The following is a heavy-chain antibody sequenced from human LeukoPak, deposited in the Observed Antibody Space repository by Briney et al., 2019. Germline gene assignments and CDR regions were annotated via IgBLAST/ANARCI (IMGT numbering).Heavy chain of an antibody. CDR3: ARGGGYGSGSYYTDWYFDL. J-gene: IGHJ2*01. CDR1: GDSISSASYY. CDR2: IYHSGST. V-gene: IGHV4-39*07. D-gene: IGHD3-10*01. Sequence: TSETLSLTCTVSGDSISSASYYWGWIRQPPGKGLEWIGEIYHSGSTNYNPSLKSRVTISVDKSKNQFSLKLSSVTAADTAVYYCARGGGYGSGSYYTDWYFDLWGRGTLVTVSS.